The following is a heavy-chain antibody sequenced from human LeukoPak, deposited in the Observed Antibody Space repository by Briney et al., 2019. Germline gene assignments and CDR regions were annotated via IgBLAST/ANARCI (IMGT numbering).Heavy chain of an antibody. Sequence: GGSLRLSCAASGFTFSSYGMHWVRQAPGKGLEWVAVIWYDGSNKYYADSVKGRFTISRDNSKNTLYLQMNSLRAEDTAVYYCASGGLYSSSWYEDYWGQGTLVTVSS. CDR1: GFTFSSYG. CDR3: ASGGLYSSSWYEDY. J-gene: IGHJ4*02. D-gene: IGHD6-13*01. CDR2: IWYDGSNK. V-gene: IGHV3-33*01.